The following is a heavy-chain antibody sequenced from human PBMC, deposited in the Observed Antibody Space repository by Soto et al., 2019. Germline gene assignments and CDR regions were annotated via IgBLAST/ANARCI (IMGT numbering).Heavy chain of an antibody. Sequence: QVQLVQSGAEVKKPGSSVKVSCKASGGTFSSYAISWVRQAPGQGLEWMGGIIPIFGTANYAQKFQGRVTITADESTSTAYMELRSLRSEDTAVYYCARSRDSSSRNYYYYYGMDVWGQGTTGTVSS. CDR1: GGTFSSYA. CDR2: IIPIFGTA. D-gene: IGHD6-6*01. CDR3: ARSRDSSSRNYYYYYGMDV. V-gene: IGHV1-69*01. J-gene: IGHJ6*02.